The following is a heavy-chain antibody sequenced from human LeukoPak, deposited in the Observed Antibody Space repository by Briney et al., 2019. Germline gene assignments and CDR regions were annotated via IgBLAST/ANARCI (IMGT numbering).Heavy chain of an antibody. J-gene: IGHJ4*02. V-gene: IGHV4-39*01. CDR1: ARSIVVSLND. CDR2: IFYSGNT. D-gene: IGHD7-27*01. Sequence: SETLSLTFSLSARSIVVSLNDSGWIRQPPGKGLEWVGSIFYSGNTYYNPSLKSRVTISVDTSKHQFSLKLSSVASADPAVFYCARHSPGPGAHYGDYWGQGTLVTVSS. CDR3: ARHSPGPGAHYGDY.